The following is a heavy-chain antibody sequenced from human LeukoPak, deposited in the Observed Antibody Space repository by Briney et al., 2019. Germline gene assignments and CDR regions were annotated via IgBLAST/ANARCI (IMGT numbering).Heavy chain of an antibody. CDR2: IRYDGSNK. D-gene: IGHD3-10*01. CDR1: GFTFSSYG. V-gene: IGHV3-30*02. CDR3: AKALYGSGSYLSIDY. J-gene: IGHJ4*02. Sequence: PGGSLRLSCAASGFTFSSYGMHWVRQAPGKGLEWVAFIRYDGSNKYYADSVKGRFTISRDNSKNTLYLQMNSLRAEDTAVYYFAKALYGSGSYLSIDYWGQGTLVTVSS.